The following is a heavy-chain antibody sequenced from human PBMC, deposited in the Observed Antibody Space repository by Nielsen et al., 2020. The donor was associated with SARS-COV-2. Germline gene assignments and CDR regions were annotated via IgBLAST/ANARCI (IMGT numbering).Heavy chain of an antibody. J-gene: IGHJ4*02. Sequence: GESLKISCAASGFTVSSNYMSWVRQAPGKGLEWVSVIYSGGTTYYADSVKGRFTISRDTSKNTLYPQMNSLRAEDTAVYYCARIRPVYWGQGTLVTVSS. D-gene: IGHD3-3*02. CDR3: ARIRPVY. CDR1: GFTVSSNY. V-gene: IGHV3-66*01. CDR2: IYSGGTT.